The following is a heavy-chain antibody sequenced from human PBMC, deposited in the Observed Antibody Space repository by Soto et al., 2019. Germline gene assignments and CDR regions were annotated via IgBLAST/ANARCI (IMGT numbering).Heavy chain of an antibody. Sequence: QVQLQESGPGLVKPSQTLSLTCTVSGGSISSGGYYWSWIRQHPGKGLEWIGYIYYSGSTYYNPSLKSRVTISVDTSKNQFSLKLSSVTAADTAVYYCARARRVRVATIRYYYYYMDVWGKGTTVTVSS. V-gene: IGHV4-31*03. CDR3: ARARRVRVATIRYYYYYMDV. J-gene: IGHJ6*03. D-gene: IGHD5-12*01. CDR2: IYYSGST. CDR1: GGSISSGGYY.